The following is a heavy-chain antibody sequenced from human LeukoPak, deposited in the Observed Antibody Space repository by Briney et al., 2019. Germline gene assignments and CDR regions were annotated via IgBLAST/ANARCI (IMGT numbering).Heavy chain of an antibody. CDR1: GFTFSSYG. D-gene: IGHD4-23*01. CDR2: ISYDGSNK. J-gene: IGHJ4*02. CDR3: ARARERTYGGNSVSGY. V-gene: IGHV3-30*03. Sequence: GGSLRLSCAASGFTFSSYGMHWVRQAPGKGLEWVAVISYDGSNKYYADSVKGRFTISRDNSKNTLYLQMNSLRAEDTAVYYCARARERTYGGNSVSGYWGQGTLVTVSS.